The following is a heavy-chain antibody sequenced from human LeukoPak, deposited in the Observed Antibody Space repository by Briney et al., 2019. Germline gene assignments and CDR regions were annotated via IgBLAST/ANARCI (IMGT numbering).Heavy chain of an antibody. D-gene: IGHD1-26*01. J-gene: IGHJ4*02. Sequence: PSQTLSLTCTVSGGSISSGDYYWSWIRQPPGKGLEWIGYIYYSGSTYYNPSLKSRVTISVDTSKNQFSLKLSSVTAADTAVYYYARETVGAPLVDYWGQGTLVTVSS. CDR2: IYYSGST. V-gene: IGHV4-30-4*08. CDR1: GGSISSGDYY. CDR3: ARETVGAPLVDY.